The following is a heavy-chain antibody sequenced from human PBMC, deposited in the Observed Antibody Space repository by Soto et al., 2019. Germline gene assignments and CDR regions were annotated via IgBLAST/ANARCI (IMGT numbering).Heavy chain of an antibody. CDR3: ATDLGVALAPLSILYFQQ. Sequence: ASVNVSCKVSGYSLNELCMHWVRQPPGKGLEWIGGFDPEEGKMIYAQNFQGRVTMTEDTSTDTAYMELNSLTSEDTAIYYCATDLGVALAPLSILYFQQWGQGTVVTV. V-gene: IGHV1-24*01. CDR2: FDPEEGKM. D-gene: IGHD3-10*01. CDR1: GYSLNELC. J-gene: IGHJ1*01.